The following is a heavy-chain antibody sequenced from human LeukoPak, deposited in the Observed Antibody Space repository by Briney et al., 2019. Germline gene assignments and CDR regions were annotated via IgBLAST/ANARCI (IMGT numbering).Heavy chain of an antibody. V-gene: IGHV3-48*02. CDR3: ARRNIGATYYFDY. CDR2: ISSSSSTI. Sequence: GGSLRLSCAASGFTFSSYWMSWVRQAPGGGLECVAYISSSSSTIHYADSVKGRFTISRDNAKNSLFLQMNNLRDEDTAIYYCARRNIGATYYFDYWGQGTLVTVSS. CDR1: GFTFSSYW. J-gene: IGHJ4*02. D-gene: IGHD2-15*01.